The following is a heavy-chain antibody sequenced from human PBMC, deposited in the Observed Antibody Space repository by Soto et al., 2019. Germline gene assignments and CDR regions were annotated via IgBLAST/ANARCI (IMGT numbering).Heavy chain of an antibody. CDR1: GGTFSSYA. D-gene: IGHD3-10*01. J-gene: IGHJ4*02. Sequence: QVQLVQSGAEVKKPGSSVNESCKASGGTFSSYAISWLRQPPGQGLEWMGGIIPIFGTANYAQQFQGRVTTTADKSTSTADMELSSLGSEATAVYYGERLSGAYGYIDYRGQGTLVTVSS. CDR3: ERLSGAYGYIDY. V-gene: IGHV1-69*06. CDR2: IIPIFGTA.